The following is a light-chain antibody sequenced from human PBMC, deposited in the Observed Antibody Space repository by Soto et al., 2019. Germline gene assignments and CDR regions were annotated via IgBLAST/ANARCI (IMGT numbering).Light chain of an antibody. J-gene: IGLJ2*01. CDR2: DVD. Sequence: QSVLTQPASISGSPGQSITISCTGTNSDVGGYNYVSWYQQYPDKAPKLMIYDVDNRPSGVSYRFSGSKSGKTASLTISGLQAEDEADYYCSSYTTSSTVVFGGGTKLTVL. V-gene: IGLV2-14*01. CDR1: NSDVGGYNY. CDR3: SSYTTSSTVV.